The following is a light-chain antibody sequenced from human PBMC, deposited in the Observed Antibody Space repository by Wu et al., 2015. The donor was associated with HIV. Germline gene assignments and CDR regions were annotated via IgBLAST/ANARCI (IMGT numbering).Light chain of an antibody. J-gene: IGKJ1*01. Sequence: EIVMTQSPATLSVSPGERATLSCRSSQTVTNAYLAWYQHKPGQAPRLLIYGATSRATGIPDRFSGSGSGTDFTLTISRLEPEDFAVYYCQQYGSSPRTFGQGTKVEIK. CDR1: QTVTNAY. V-gene: IGKV3-20*01. CDR3: QQYGSSPRT. CDR2: GAT.